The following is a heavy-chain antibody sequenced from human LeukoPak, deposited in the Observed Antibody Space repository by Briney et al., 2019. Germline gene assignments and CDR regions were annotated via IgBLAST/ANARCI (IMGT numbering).Heavy chain of an antibody. V-gene: IGHV4-4*02. CDR1: GGSISSSNW. J-gene: IGHJ4*02. CDR3: ARGAPPQN. CDR2: IYHSGST. Sequence: PSETLSLTCAVSGGSISSSNWWSWVRQPPGKGLEWIGEIYHSGSTNYNPSLKSRVTISVDTSKNHFSLNLTSVTAADTAVYYCARGAPPQNWGQGALVTVSS.